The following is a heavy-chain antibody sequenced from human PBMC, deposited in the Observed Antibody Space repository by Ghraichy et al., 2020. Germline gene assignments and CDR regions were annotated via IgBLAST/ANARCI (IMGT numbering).Heavy chain of an antibody. CDR3: ARDFHDLGANYYDSSGPQDY. Sequence: ASVKVSCKASGYTFTSYAMHWVRQAPGQRLEWMGWINAGNGNTKYSQKFQGRVTITRDTSASTAYMELSSLRSEDTAVYYCARDFHDLGANYYDSSGPQDYWGQGTLVTVSS. J-gene: IGHJ4*02. D-gene: IGHD3-22*01. CDR1: GYTFTSYA. CDR2: INAGNGNT. V-gene: IGHV1-3*01.